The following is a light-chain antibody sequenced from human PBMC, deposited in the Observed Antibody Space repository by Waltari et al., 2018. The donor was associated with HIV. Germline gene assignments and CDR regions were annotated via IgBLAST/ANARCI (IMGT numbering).Light chain of an antibody. CDR1: INDIGGYKS. CDR2: EVN. J-gene: IGLJ1*01. CDR3: CSYTVSSTYV. V-gene: IGLV2-14*01. Sequence: QSALTQPASVSGSPGQSITISCTGTINDIGGYKSVSWYQHHPGKAPKLIIYEVNYRPSGVAGRFSGSKSGNTASLTISGLLPEDDAIYYCCSYTVSSTYVFGPGTKVTVL.